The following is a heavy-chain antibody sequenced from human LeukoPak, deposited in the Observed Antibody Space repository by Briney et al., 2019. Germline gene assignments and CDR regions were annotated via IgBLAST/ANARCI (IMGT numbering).Heavy chain of an antibody. Sequence: GGSLRLSCAASGFTFSSYSMTWVRQAPGKGLEWVANIKQDGGEKRYVDSVKGRFTVSRDNARDSLYLQMNSLRAEDTAVYYCAREGGGSNYVFDYWGQGTLVTVSS. CDR3: AREGGGSNYVFDY. J-gene: IGHJ4*02. CDR2: IKQDGGEK. CDR1: GFTFSSYS. V-gene: IGHV3-7*01. D-gene: IGHD1-26*01.